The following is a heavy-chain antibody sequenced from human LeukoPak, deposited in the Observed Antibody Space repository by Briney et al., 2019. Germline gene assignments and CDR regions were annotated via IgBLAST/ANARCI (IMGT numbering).Heavy chain of an antibody. J-gene: IGHJ4*02. V-gene: IGHV3-66*02. CDR1: GFTGSSTY. D-gene: IGHD3-3*01. CDR2: FYGGGTT. Sequence: GGSLRLSCAASGFTGSSTYMTWARQPPGKGLEWVSVFYGGGTTYYADSVKGRLTISRDLSNNTLFLQISSLRDEDTAVYYCGSRFAVSSGFDLWGQGTLVTVSS. CDR3: GSRFAVSSGFDL.